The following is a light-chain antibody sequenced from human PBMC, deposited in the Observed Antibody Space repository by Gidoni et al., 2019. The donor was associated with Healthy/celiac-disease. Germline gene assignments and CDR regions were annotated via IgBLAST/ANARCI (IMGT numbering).Light chain of an antibody. CDR2: RNN. V-gene: IGLV1-47*01. Sequence: QSVLTQPPSASGTPGQRVTISCSGSSSNIGSNYVYSYQQLPGTAPNLLIYRNNQRPSGVPSRFSGSKSGTSASLAISGLRSEDEADYYCAAWDDSLSGWVFGGGTKLTVL. CDR1: SSNIGSNY. J-gene: IGLJ3*02. CDR3: AAWDDSLSGWV.